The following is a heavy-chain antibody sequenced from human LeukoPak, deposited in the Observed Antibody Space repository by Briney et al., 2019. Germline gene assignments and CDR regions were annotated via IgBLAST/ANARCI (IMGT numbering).Heavy chain of an antibody. J-gene: IGHJ4*02. V-gene: IGHV1-2*02. CDR3: ARQWPSDY. CDR1: GYTFTSYD. CDR2: INPNSGGT. Sequence: GASVKVSCKASGYTFTSYDINWVRQATGQGLEWMGWINPNSGGTTYAQKFQGRVTMTRDTSISTAYMELRSLRSDDTAVYYCARQWPSDYWGQGTLVTVSS. D-gene: IGHD6-19*01.